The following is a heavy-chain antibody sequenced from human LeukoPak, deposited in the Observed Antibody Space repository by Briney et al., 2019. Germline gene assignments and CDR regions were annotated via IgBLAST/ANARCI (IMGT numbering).Heavy chain of an antibody. CDR3: AREGPQYHDFWSGYYSAFDI. CDR2: IKQDVSEK. J-gene: IGHJ3*02. Sequence: PGGSLRLSCAASGFTFSSYWMSWVRQAPGKGLEWVANIKQDVSEKYYVDSVKGRFTISRDNAKNSLYLQMNSLRAEDTAVYYCAREGPQYHDFWSGYYSAFDIWGQGTMVTVSS. CDR1: GFTFSSYW. V-gene: IGHV3-7*01. D-gene: IGHD3-3*01.